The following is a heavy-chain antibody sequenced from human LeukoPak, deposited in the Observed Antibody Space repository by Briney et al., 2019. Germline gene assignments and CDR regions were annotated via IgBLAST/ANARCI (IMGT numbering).Heavy chain of an antibody. J-gene: IGHJ4*02. V-gene: IGHV4-59*01. CDR2: IYYSGST. D-gene: IGHD3-3*01. CDR1: GGSISSYY. CDR3: ARAQTIFGVVDDLFGGGVRPKYYFDY. Sequence: SETLSLTCTVSGGSISSYYWSWIRQPPGKGLEWIGYIYYSGSTNYNPSLKSRVTISVDTSKNQFSLKLSSVTAADTAVCYCARAQTIFGVVDDLFGGGVRPKYYFDYWGQGTLVTVSS.